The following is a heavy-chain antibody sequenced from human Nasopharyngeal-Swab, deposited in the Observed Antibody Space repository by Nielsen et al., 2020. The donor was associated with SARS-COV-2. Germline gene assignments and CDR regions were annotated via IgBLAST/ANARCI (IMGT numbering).Heavy chain of an antibody. CDR1: GGSISSSSYY. CDR3: ARLDRTDTRAFDY. Sequence: SETLSLTCTVSGGSISSSSYYWGWIRQPPGKGLEWIGSIYYSGSTYYNPSLKSRVTISVDTSKNQFSLKLSSVTAADTAVYYCARLDRTDTRAFDYWGQGTLVTVSS. D-gene: IGHD1-26*01. J-gene: IGHJ4*02. V-gene: IGHV4-39*01. CDR2: IYYSGST.